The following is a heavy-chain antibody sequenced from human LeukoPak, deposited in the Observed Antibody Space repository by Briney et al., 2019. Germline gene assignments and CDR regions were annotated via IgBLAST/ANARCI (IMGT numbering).Heavy chain of an antibody. V-gene: IGHV4-31*03. Sequence: SETLSLTCTVSGGSISSGGYYWSWIRQHPGKGLEWIGYIYYSGSTYYNPSLKSRVTISVDTSKNQFSLKLSSVTAADTAVYYCARGGIAVAGTIDYWGQGTLVTVSS. CDR3: ARGGIAVAGTIDY. D-gene: IGHD6-19*01. CDR2: IYYSGST. J-gene: IGHJ4*02. CDR1: GGSISSGGYY.